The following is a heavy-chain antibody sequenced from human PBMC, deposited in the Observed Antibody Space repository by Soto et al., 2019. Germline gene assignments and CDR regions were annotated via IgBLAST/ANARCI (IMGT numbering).Heavy chain of an antibody. CDR3: AKDLGRDY. D-gene: IGHD7-27*01. J-gene: IGHJ4*02. Sequence: EVQLLESGGGLVQPGGSLRLSCAASGFTFNIYAMTWVRQAPGKGLEWVSAISDSGDRTYYADSVKGRFTISRDNSNNTRHLQMNSLRVEDTAVYYCAKDLGRDYWGQGTLVTVSS. V-gene: IGHV3-23*01. CDR2: ISDSGDRT. CDR1: GFTFNIYA.